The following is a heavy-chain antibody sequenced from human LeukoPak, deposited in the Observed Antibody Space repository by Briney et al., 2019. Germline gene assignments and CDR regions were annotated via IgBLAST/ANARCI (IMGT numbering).Heavy chain of an antibody. CDR2: MNGDGTTI. D-gene: IGHD6-19*01. CDR1: GFSFWSYW. Sequence: GGSLRLSCAASGFSFWSYWMHWVRQPPGKGLVWVSRMNGDGTTITYADSVKGRFSISRDNAKNTLYLQMNSLRAEDTAVYYCARFSSGSSGWYDYWGQGTLVTVSS. V-gene: IGHV3-74*01. CDR3: ARFSSGSSGWYDY. J-gene: IGHJ4*02.